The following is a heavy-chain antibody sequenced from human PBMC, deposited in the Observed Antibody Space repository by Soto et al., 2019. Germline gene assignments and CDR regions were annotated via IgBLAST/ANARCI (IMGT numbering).Heavy chain of an antibody. D-gene: IGHD6-13*01. J-gene: IGHJ6*02. CDR3: ARGRYSSSLNYGMDV. CDR1: GFIFSKYW. CDR2: IDDDGSST. Sequence: GGSLRLSCAASGFIFSKYWMHWARQAPGKGLVWVSRIDDDGSSTSYADSVKGRFTISRDNAKNTLYLQMNSLRAEDTAVYYCARGRYSSSLNYGMDVWGQGTTVTVS. V-gene: IGHV3-74*01.